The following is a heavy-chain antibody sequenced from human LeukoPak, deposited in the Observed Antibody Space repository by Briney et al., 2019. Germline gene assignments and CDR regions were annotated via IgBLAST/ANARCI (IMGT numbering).Heavy chain of an antibody. J-gene: IGHJ4*02. D-gene: IGHD1-26*01. V-gene: IGHV3-7*01. Sequence: GGSLRLSCAASGFRFSNYWMSWVRQAPGKGPEWVANMKQDGSETYYVDSVKGRFTISRDNAQNSLYLQMNSLTAEDTAVYYCARDKIVGATHFDFWGQGTLVTVSS. CDR2: MKQDGSET. CDR3: ARDKIVGATHFDF. CDR1: GFRFSNYW.